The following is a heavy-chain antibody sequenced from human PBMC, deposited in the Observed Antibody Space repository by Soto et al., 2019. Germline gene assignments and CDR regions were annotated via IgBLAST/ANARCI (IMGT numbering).Heavy chain of an antibody. CDR2: IYYSGST. Sequence: SETLSLTCTVSGGSISSYYWSWIRQPPGKGLEWIGYIYYSGSTNYNPSLKSRVTISVDTSRNQFSLKLSSVTAADTAVYYCARDDDSSGYYDYWGQGTLVTVSS. V-gene: IGHV4-59*01. CDR3: ARDDDSSGYYDY. J-gene: IGHJ4*02. D-gene: IGHD3-22*01. CDR1: GGSISSYY.